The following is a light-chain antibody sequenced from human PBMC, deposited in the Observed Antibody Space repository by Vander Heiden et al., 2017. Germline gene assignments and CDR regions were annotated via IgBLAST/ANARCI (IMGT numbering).Light chain of an antibody. CDR2: WAS. CDR1: QRVSYSSNNTNY. J-gene: IGKJ1*01. Sequence: IVMTQATDSLAVSLGERATIDCKSSQRVSYSSNNTNYLAVDQQNPGQHPQLLIYWASNRESGVNDRFSGIRSGTDFTRTIISMQADAAEGHVGQSLRTFGQGTKVEIK. V-gene: IGKV4-1*01. CDR3: QSLRT.